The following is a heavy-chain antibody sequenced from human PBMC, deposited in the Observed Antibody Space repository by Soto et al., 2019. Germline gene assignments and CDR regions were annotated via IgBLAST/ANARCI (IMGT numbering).Heavy chain of an antibody. CDR1: GYTFTTYG. Sequence: QVPLVQSGAEVKKPGASVKVSCKASGYTFTTYGMSLVRHAPGQGLDWMGRISTYNGNTKYAERLQGRATMTTDRTTSRSYMELRSLKSDYPAVYYCARGPTDYYDNSGDYFLDYWGQGTLVTVSS. CDR3: ARGPTDYYDNSGDYFLDY. CDR2: ISTYNGNT. V-gene: IGHV1-18*01. J-gene: IGHJ4*02. D-gene: IGHD3-22*01.